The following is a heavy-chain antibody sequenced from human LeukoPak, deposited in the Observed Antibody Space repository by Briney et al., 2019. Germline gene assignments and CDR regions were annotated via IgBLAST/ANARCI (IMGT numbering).Heavy chain of an antibody. D-gene: IGHD2-2*01. J-gene: IGHJ4*02. CDR2: ISSSSSTI. V-gene: IGHV3-48*02. Sequence: GGSLRLSCAASGFTFSSYSMNWVRQAPGKGLEWVSYISSSSSTIYYADSVKGRFSISRDNAKNSLYLQMNSPRDEDTAVYYCARDPYQLPTYYFDYWGQGTLVTVSS. CDR3: ARDPYQLPTYYFDY. CDR1: GFTFSSYS.